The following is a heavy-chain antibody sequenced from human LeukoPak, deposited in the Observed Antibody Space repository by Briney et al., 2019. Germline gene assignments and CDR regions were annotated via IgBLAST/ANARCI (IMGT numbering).Heavy chain of an antibody. Sequence: GGSLRLSCAASGFTFSSYSMNWVRQAPGKGLEWVSSISSSSSYIYYADSVKGRFTISRDNAKNTLYLQMNSLRAEDTAVYYCAKGDRVEVSGTLGAFDIWGQGTMVTVSS. J-gene: IGHJ3*02. CDR2: ISSSSSYI. CDR3: AKGDRVEVSGTLGAFDI. D-gene: IGHD6-19*01. V-gene: IGHV3-21*04. CDR1: GFTFSSYS.